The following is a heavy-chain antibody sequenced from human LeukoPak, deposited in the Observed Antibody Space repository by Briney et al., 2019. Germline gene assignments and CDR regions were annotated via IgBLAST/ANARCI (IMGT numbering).Heavy chain of an antibody. CDR1: GFTFSSYA. D-gene: IGHD1-26*01. CDR2: ISYDGSNK. V-gene: IGHV3-30-3*01. Sequence: GGSLRLSCAASGFTFSSYAMHWVRQAPGKGLEWVAVISYDGSNKYYADSVKGRFTISRDNSKNTLYLQMNSLRAEDTAVYYCAWSRSYSVWGQGTLVTVSS. J-gene: IGHJ4*02. CDR3: AWSRSYSV.